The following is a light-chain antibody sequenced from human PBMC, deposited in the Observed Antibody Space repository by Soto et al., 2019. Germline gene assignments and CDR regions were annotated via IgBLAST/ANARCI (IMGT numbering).Light chain of an antibody. CDR1: KLGDKY. CDR3: QAWDSSTAVV. J-gene: IGLJ2*01. Sequence: SYELTQPPSVSVSPGQTASFTCSGDKLGDKYACWYQQKPGQSPVLVIYQDSKRPSGIPERFSGSNSGNTATLTISGTQAMDEADYYCQAWDSSTAVVFGGGTKLTVL. V-gene: IGLV3-1*01. CDR2: QDS.